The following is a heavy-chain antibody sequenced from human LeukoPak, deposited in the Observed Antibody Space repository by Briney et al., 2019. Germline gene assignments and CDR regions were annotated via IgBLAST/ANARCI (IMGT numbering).Heavy chain of an antibody. Sequence: ASVKVSCKASGYTFTSYYMHWVRQAPGQGLEWMGIINPSGGSTSYAQKFQGRDTMTRDTSTSTVYMELSSLRSEDTAIYYCASRLYCSNTRCRNFPFAYWGQGTLVTVSS. D-gene: IGHD2-2*01. CDR3: ASRLYCSNTRCRNFPFAY. V-gene: IGHV1-46*01. CDR2: INPSGGST. J-gene: IGHJ4*02. CDR1: GYTFTSYY.